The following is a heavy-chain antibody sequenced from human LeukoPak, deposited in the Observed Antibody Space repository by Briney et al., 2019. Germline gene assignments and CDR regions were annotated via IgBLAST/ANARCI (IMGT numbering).Heavy chain of an antibody. V-gene: IGHV3-30*02. Sequence: GGSLRLSCAASGFTFSSYGMHWVRQAPGKGLEWVAFIRYDGSNKYYADSVKGRFTISRDNSKNTLYLQMNSLRAEDTAVYYCAKAGGGYCSSTSCYTGANWFDPWGQGTLVTVSS. CDR2: IRYDGSNK. J-gene: IGHJ5*02. CDR1: GFTFSSYG. CDR3: AKAGGGYCSSTSCYTGANWFDP. D-gene: IGHD2-2*02.